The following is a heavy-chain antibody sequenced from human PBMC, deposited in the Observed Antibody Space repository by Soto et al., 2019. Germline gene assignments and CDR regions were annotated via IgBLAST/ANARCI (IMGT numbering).Heavy chain of an antibody. V-gene: IGHV3-23*01. CDR2: ISGSGGAT. Sequence: EVQLLESGGGLVQPGGSLRLSCAASGFTFSSFPMNWVRQAPGKGLEWVSAISGSGGATFYPDSVKGRFTISRDNSKNTLYLQMNRLRAEDTGVYYCAKDLILWEFPEGNFDYWGQGTLVTVSS. CDR3: AKDLILWEFPEGNFDY. J-gene: IGHJ4*02. CDR1: GFTFSSFP. D-gene: IGHD3-10*01.